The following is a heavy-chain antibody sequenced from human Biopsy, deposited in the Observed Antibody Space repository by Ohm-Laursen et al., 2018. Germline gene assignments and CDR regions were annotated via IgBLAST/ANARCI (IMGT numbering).Heavy chain of an antibody. V-gene: IGHV3-74*03. Sequence: LTCAASGFTFSSYWMNWVRQVPGKGLVWVATINKDGSTLQYVDSVRGRFTISRDNAKNTLHLQMNSLRADDTAIYYCAKDLHNYGMDVWGQGTTVTVSS. CDR3: AKDLHNYGMDV. CDR1: GFTFSSYW. J-gene: IGHJ6*02. CDR2: INKDGSTL.